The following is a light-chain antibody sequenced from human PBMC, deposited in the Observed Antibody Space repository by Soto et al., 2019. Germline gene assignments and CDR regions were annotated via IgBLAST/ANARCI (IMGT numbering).Light chain of an antibody. CDR3: QQYGRSPLLYT. CDR1: QSVTSNY. CDR2: GAS. J-gene: IGKJ2*01. Sequence: EIVLTQSPGTLSLSPWEGSTLSCRASQSVTSNYLAWYQQKPGQAPRLLIYGASTRAAGVPDRFSGSGSGTDFTLTITRLEPEDFAVYYCQQYGRSPLLYTFGQGTKLGVK. V-gene: IGKV3-20*01.